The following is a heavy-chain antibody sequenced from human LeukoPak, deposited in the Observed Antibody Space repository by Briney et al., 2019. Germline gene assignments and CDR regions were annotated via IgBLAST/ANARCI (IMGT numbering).Heavy chain of an antibody. J-gene: IGHJ4*02. D-gene: IGHD1-1*01. V-gene: IGHV4-59*13. CDR3: AREGKNWYGYWHY. CDR1: GGSISSYY. Sequence: SETLSLTCTVSGGSISSYYWSWIRQPPGKGLEWIGYIYYSGSTNYNPSLQSRVTISVDTSKSQFSLKLRSVTAADTAVYYCAREGKNWYGYWHYWGQGTLVTVSS. CDR2: IYYSGST.